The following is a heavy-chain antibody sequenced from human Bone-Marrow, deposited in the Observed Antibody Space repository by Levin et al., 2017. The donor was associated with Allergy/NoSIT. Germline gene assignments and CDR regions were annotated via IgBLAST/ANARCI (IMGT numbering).Heavy chain of an antibody. CDR1: GFTFSTYA. CDR3: ARDLNDHGDNIGFYNFYGMDV. CDR2: ISYSGTKK. D-gene: IGHD4-17*01. J-gene: IGHJ6*02. Sequence: GESLKISCAASGFTFSTYAMHWVRQAPGKGLEWVAVISYSGTKKYYEDSVKGRFTISRDTSKNTLSLQMNSLRAEDTAVYYCARDLNDHGDNIGFYNFYGMDVWGQGTTVTVSS. V-gene: IGHV3-30*04.